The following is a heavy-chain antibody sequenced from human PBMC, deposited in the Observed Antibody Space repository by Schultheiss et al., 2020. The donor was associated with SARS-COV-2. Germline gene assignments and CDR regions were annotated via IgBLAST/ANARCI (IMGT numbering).Heavy chain of an antibody. CDR2: ISDSGNTI. CDR3: ARVHYFDSSGYYRYYGMDI. D-gene: IGHD3-22*01. Sequence: GGSLRLSCAASGFTFRDYYMSWIRQAPGKGLEWISYISDSGNTIYDADSVKGRFTISRDNAKNSLFLQMNSLRAEDTAVYYCARVHYFDSSGYYRYYGMDIWVQGTTVTVSS. V-gene: IGHV3-11*01. J-gene: IGHJ6*02. CDR1: GFTFRDYY.